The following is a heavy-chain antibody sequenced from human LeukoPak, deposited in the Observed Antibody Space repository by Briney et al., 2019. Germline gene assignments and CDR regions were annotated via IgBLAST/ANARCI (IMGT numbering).Heavy chain of an antibody. Sequence: GGSLRLSCAASGFAFNNYAMHWVRQAPGEGLEWVALISTDGNNKYYTDSVKGRFTISRDNSKNTLYLQMNSLRAEDTAVYYCAKAGYCSGGSCSSGWDNWFDPWGQGTLVTVSS. CDR3: AKAGYCSGGSCSSGWDNWFDP. D-gene: IGHD2-15*01. J-gene: IGHJ5*02. V-gene: IGHV3-30*04. CDR1: GFAFNNYA. CDR2: ISTDGNNK.